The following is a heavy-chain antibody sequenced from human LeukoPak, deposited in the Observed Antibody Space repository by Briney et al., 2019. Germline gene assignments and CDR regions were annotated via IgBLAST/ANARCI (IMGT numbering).Heavy chain of an antibody. CDR1: GYTFTSYG. CDR3: ARTPSLGYCTNGVCYTHYYYYYGMDV. J-gene: IGHJ6*02. D-gene: IGHD2-8*01. CDR2: ISAYNGNT. Sequence: ASVKVSCKASGYTFTSYGISWVRQAPGQGLEWMGWISAYNGNTNYAQKLQGRVTMTTDTSTSTAYMELRSLRSGDTAVYYCARTPSLGYCTNGVCYTHYYYYYGMDVWGQGTTVTVSS. V-gene: IGHV1-18*01.